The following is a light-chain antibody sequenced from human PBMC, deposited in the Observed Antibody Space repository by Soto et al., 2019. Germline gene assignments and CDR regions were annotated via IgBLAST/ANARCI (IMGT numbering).Light chain of an antibody. Sequence: EIVLTQSPGTLSLSPGERDTLSCRASQGVTPAYLAWYQHKPGQAPRLLIYGASNRATGIPDRFSGSGSGTEFTLTISRLEPEDFAVYSCQQYGGSPLFTFGPGTRVDFK. J-gene: IGKJ3*01. CDR3: QQYGGSPLFT. CDR1: QGVTPAY. CDR2: GAS. V-gene: IGKV3-20*01.